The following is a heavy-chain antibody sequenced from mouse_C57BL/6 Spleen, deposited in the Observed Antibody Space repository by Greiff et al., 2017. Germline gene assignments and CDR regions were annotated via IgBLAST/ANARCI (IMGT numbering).Heavy chain of an antibody. Sequence: EVMLVQSGGGLVKPGGSLKLSCAASGFTFSDYGMHWVSQAPEQGLEWVAYISRGSSSIYYADTVKGRFTISRDNAKNTLFLQMISLRSEDTAMYYCARTSSRDAMDYWGQGTSVTVSS. D-gene: IGHD1-1*01. CDR3: ARTSSRDAMDY. J-gene: IGHJ4*01. V-gene: IGHV5-17*01. CDR1: GFTFSDYG. CDR2: ISRGSSSI.